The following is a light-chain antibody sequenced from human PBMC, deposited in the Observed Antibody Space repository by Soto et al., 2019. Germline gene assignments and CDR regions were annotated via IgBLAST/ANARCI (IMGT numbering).Light chain of an antibody. Sequence: SYELTQPPSVSVAPGKTARITCGGNNIGSKSVHWYQQKPGQAPVLVISYDSDGPSGIPERFSGSKSGNTATLTISRVEAGDEADYYCQVWHSSSDHYVFGTGTKLTVL. J-gene: IGLJ1*01. V-gene: IGLV3-21*04. CDR3: QVWHSSSDHYV. CDR2: YDS. CDR1: NIGSKS.